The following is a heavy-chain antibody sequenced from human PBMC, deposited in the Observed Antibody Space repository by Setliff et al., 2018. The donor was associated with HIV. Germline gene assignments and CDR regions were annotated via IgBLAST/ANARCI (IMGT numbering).Heavy chain of an antibody. Sequence: PSETLSLTCTVSGASISSSSDYYWGWIRQPPGKGLESIGIIYHTGTTYYNPSLTGRLSISVDTSTNHFSLRLTSVTAADTAVYYCARGGATGPTRLDYWGQGTLVTVSS. D-gene: IGHD1-7*01. CDR3: ARGGATGPTRLDY. V-gene: IGHV4-39*02. J-gene: IGHJ4*02. CDR1: GASISSSSDYY. CDR2: IYHTGTT.